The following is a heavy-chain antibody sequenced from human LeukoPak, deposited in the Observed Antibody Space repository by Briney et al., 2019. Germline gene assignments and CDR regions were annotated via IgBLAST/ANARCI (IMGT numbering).Heavy chain of an antibody. CDR2: INQDGSVK. D-gene: IGHD5-12*01. J-gene: IGHJ4*02. CDR1: GVSFSSRY. Sequence: GSLRLSCAASGVSFSSRYMSWVRRAPGKGLECVANINQDGSVKSYVDSVKGRFTISRANAKNSLYLQMNSLRAEDTAVYYCARDISGYDSFDYWGQGTLVTVSS. CDR3: ARDISGYDSFDY. V-gene: IGHV3-7*05.